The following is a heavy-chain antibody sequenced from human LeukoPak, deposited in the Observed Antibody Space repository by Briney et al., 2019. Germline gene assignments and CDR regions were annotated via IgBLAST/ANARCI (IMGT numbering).Heavy chain of an antibody. CDR2: IRYDGSNK. Sequence: GGSLRLSCAASGFTFSSYGMHWVRQAPGKGLEWVAFIRYDGSNKYYADSVKGRFTISKDNSKNTLYLQMNSLRAEDTAVYYCAKDHPPYQLLYRELDYWGQGTLVTVSS. J-gene: IGHJ4*02. CDR1: GFTFSSYG. CDR3: AKDHPPYQLLYRELDY. V-gene: IGHV3-30*02. D-gene: IGHD2-2*02.